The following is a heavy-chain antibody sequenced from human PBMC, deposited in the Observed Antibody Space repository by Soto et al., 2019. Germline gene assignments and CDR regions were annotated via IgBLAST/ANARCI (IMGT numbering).Heavy chain of an antibody. D-gene: IGHD3-22*01. CDR3: AKRGGRYYDSSGYFKWFDP. V-gene: IGHV3-23*01. J-gene: IGHJ5*02. CDR2: ISGSGGST. CDR1: GFTFSSYS. Sequence: GGSLRLSCAASGFTFSSYSMSWVRQAPGKGLEWVSAISGSGGSTYYADSVKGRFTISRDNSKNTLYLQMNSLRAEDTAVYYCAKRGGRYYDSSGYFKWFDPWGQGTLVTVSS.